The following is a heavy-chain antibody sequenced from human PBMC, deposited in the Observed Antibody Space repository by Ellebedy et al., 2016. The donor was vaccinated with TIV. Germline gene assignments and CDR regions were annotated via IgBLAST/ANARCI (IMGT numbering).Heavy chain of an antibody. CDR2: INPNSGGT. CDR1: RYTFTDYY. Sequence: ASVKVSXKASRYTFTDYYIHWVRQAPGQGLEWMGWINPNSGGTDYAQKFQGRVTMTRGTSISTAYMELNRLRSDDTAVYYCARDRSQGASTVGYWGQGTLVTVSS. J-gene: IGHJ4*02. CDR3: ARDRSQGASTVGY. V-gene: IGHV1-2*02. D-gene: IGHD3-10*01.